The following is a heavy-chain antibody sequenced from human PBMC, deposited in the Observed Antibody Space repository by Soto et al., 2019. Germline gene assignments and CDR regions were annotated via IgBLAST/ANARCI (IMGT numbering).Heavy chain of an antibody. J-gene: IGHJ4*02. D-gene: IGHD1-26*01. CDR3: ATDSGSYFDY. CDR1: GFSFSDYS. V-gene: IGHV3-48*01. CDR2: ISSSSFTI. Sequence: GGSLRLSCAASGFSFSDYSMNWVRQAPGRGLEWVSYISSSSFTIHYADSVEGRFAISRDNAKNSLYLQMNSLRSEDTAVYYCATDSGSYFDYWGQGTLVTVSS.